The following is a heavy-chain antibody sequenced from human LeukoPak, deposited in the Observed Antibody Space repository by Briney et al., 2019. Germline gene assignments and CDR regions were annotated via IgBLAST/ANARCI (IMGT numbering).Heavy chain of an antibody. V-gene: IGHV4-34*01. Sequence: SETLSLTCAVYARSFTGYYWSWIRHPPGKGLEWIGEINHSVSTNYNPTLKSRVTISVATSKNQFSLKLSSVTAADRAVYYCARHVPYSGNYLFDHWGQGTLVTVSS. J-gene: IGHJ4*01. CDR1: ARSFTGYY. CDR2: INHSVST. CDR3: ARHVPYSGNYLFDH. D-gene: IGHD1-26*01.